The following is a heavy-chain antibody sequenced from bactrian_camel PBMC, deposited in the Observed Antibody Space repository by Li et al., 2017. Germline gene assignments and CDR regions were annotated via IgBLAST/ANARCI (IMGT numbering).Heavy chain of an antibody. CDR3: AAGQWIPRSYCTAGYAGSNEYNY. CDR1: GYTFCRGD. J-gene: IGHJ4*01. CDR2: IVGNGFS. Sequence: HVQLVESGGGSVQAGGSLRLSCEASGYTFCRGDMSWYRQAPGKEREIVSTIVGNGFSTHADSVKGRFTISYDNAKSTVYLQMNSLKPEDTATYYCAAGQWIPRSYCTAGYAGSNEYNYWGQGTQVTVS. D-gene: IGHD2*01. V-gene: IGHV3S53*01.